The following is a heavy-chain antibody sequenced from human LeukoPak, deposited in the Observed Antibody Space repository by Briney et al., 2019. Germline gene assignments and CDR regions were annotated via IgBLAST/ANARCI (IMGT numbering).Heavy chain of an antibody. V-gene: IGHV3-30*18. Sequence: GGSLRLSCAASGFTFSSYGMHWVRHAPGKGLEWVAVISYDGSNKYYADSVKGRFTISRDNSKNTLYLQMNSLRAEDTAVYYCAKDPRTGGRGYYFDYWGQGTLVTVSS. D-gene: IGHD1-1*01. CDR3: AKDPRTGGRGYYFDY. J-gene: IGHJ4*02. CDR1: GFTFSSYG. CDR2: ISYDGSNK.